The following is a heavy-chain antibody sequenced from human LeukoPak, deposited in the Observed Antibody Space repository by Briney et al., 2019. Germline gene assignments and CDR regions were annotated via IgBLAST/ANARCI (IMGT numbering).Heavy chain of an antibody. CDR2: IYYRGST. J-gene: IGHJ6*02. CDR3: ARDNDGTYGMDV. D-gene: IGHD1-1*01. Sequence: SETLSLTCTVSGGSISSYYWSWIRQPPGKGLEWIGYIYYRGSTNYNPSLKSRVTISVDTSKNQFSLKLSSVTAADTAVYYCARDNDGTYGMDVWGQGTTVTVSS. V-gene: IGHV4-59*01. CDR1: GGSISSYY.